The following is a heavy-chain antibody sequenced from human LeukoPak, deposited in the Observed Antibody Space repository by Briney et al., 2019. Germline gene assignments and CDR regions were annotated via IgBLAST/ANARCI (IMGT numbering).Heavy chain of an antibody. CDR3: ARDWALTGFDY. D-gene: IGHD3-9*01. CDR2: IWYDGTIA. J-gene: IGHJ4*02. V-gene: IGHV3-33*01. CDR1: GFTFSTYG. Sequence: PGGSLRLSCAASGFTFSTYGFHWVRQAPGKGLDWVAVIWYDGTIAYYGDSVKGRFTVSKDNSENTLYLQMNSLRAEDTAVYYCARDWALTGFDYWGQGTLVTVSS.